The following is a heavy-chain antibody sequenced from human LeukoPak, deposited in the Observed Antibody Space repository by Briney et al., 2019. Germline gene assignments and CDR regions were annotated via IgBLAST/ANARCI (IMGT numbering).Heavy chain of an antibody. J-gene: IGHJ5*02. CDR1: GFSVTENHF. V-gene: IGHV4-4*02. D-gene: IGHD5-24*01. CDR3: ASTNVVEMATIKQSWFDP. Sequence: PSGTLSLTCAVSGFSVTENHFWSWVRQPPGAGLEWIGEIYHAGNTDSNPSLKSRVTISVDKSKNQVSLSLRSLTAADTAVYYCASTNVVEMATIKQSWFDPWGQGTLVTVSS. CDR2: IYHAGNT.